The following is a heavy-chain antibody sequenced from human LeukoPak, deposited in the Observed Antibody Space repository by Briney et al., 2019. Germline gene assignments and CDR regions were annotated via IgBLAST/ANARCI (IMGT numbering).Heavy chain of an antibody. Sequence: ETLETLSLTCTVSGGFISNYYWNWIRQPPGKGLEWIGYIYNSGNTNYNPSLRSRVTISLDTSKNQFSLKLRSVTAADTAVYYCARLTNYYGSGSLDPFDYWGPGTLVTVSS. CDR1: GGFISNYY. CDR2: IYNSGNT. J-gene: IGHJ4*02. V-gene: IGHV4-59*08. D-gene: IGHD3-10*01. CDR3: ARLTNYYGSGSLDPFDY.